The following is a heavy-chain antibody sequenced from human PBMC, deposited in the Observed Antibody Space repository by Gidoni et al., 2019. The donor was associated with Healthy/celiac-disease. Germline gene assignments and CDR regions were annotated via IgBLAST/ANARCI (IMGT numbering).Heavy chain of an antibody. CDR1: GFTLDDYA. CDR3: AKDKWGSLPGYYFDY. CDR2: ISWNSGSI. Sequence: EVQLVESGGGLVQPGRSLRLPCAASGFTLDDYAMHWARQAPGKGLGWVSGISWNSGSIGYADSVKGRFTISRDNAKNSLYLQMNSLRAEDTALYYCAKDKWGSLPGYYFDYWGQGTLVTVSS. V-gene: IGHV3-9*01. J-gene: IGHJ4*02. D-gene: IGHD1-26*01.